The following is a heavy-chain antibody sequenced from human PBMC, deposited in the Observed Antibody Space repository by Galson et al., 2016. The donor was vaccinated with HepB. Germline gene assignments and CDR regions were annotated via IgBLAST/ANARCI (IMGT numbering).Heavy chain of an antibody. D-gene: IGHD3-22*01. CDR2: ITGLGITT. CDR1: GFTFSSQA. V-gene: IGHV3-23*01. CDR3: ARVLGPYYDSSGYFGY. J-gene: IGHJ4*02. Sequence: SLRLSCAASGFTFSSQAMSWVRQAPGKRLEWVSAITGLGITTYYADSVKGRFTISRDNSKNTLYLHMNSLRPEDTAVYYCARVLGPYYDSSGYFGYWGQGTLVTVSS.